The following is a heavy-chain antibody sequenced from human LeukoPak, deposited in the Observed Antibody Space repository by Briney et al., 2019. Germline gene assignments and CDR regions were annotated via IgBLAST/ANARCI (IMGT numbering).Heavy chain of an antibody. J-gene: IGHJ4*02. CDR1: GFTFDDYG. D-gene: IGHD3-10*01. V-gene: IGHV3-20*04. CDR3: AREGYYGSGSYPDY. CDR2: INWNGGST. Sequence: GGSLRLSCAASGFTFDDYGMSWVRQAPGKGLEWVSGINWNGGSTGYADSVKGRFTISRDNAKNSLYLQMNSLRAEDTAVYYCAREGYYGSGSYPDYWGQGTLVTVSS.